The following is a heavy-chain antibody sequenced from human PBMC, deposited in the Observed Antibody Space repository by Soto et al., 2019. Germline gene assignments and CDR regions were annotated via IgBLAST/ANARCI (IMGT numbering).Heavy chain of an antibody. D-gene: IGHD3-10*01. J-gene: IGHJ4*02. CDR1: GGSFSGYY. Sequence: TSETLSLTCAVYGGSFSGYYWSWIRQPPGKGLEWIGEINHSGSTNYNPSLKSRVTISVDTSKNQFSLKLSSVTAADTAVYYCASRSITIFSGEGYYYGSGSWPQFDYWGQGSLVTVSS. CDR3: ASRSITIFSGEGYYYGSGSWPQFDY. V-gene: IGHV4-34*01. CDR2: INHSGST.